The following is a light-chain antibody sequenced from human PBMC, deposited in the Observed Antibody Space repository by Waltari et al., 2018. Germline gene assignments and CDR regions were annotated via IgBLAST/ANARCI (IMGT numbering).Light chain of an antibody. Sequence: SSELTQPPSVSVSPGQTARITCSGDALPKKYAYSYQQKSGQAPALVIYEDSKRPSGTPERFSGSSSGTMATLTISGAQVEDEADYYCYSTDSSGNHRVFGGGTKLTVL. CDR3: YSTDSSGNHRV. V-gene: IGLV3-10*01. J-gene: IGLJ2*01. CDR2: EDS. CDR1: ALPKKY.